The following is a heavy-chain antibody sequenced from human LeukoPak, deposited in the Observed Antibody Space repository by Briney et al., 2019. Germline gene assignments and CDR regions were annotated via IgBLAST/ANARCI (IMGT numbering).Heavy chain of an antibody. CDR1: GYTFSSYY. CDR3: ARVRYCTSTSCPDFDC. V-gene: IGHV1-46*01. CDR2: INPSGGST. D-gene: IGHD2-2*01. J-gene: IGHJ4*02. Sequence: GASVKVSCKASGYTFSSYYMHWVRQAPGQGLEWMGMINPSGGSTSYAQRFQGRVTMTRDTSTSTVYMELSSLRFEDTAVYSCARVRYCTSTSCPDFDCWGQGTLVTVSS.